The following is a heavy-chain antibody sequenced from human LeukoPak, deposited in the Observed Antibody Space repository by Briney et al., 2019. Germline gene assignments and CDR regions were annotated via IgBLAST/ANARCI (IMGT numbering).Heavy chain of an antibody. CDR2: IYTSGST. Sequence: SETLSLTCTVSGGSISSGSYYWSWIRQPARKGLEWIVRIYTSGSTNYNPSLKSRVTISVDTSKDQFSLKLSSVTAADTAVYYCARTLYYYDSSGYDTFDYWGQGTLVTVSS. J-gene: IGHJ4*02. CDR3: ARTLYYYDSSGYDTFDY. D-gene: IGHD3-22*01. CDR1: GGSISSGSYY. V-gene: IGHV4-61*02.